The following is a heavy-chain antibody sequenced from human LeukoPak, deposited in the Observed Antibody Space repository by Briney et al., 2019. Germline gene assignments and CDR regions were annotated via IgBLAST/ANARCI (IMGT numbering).Heavy chain of an antibody. CDR3: ASDSFSISAQSTVNFGY. CDR1: GFTFSSYW. Sequence: GGSLRLSCAASGFTFSSYWISWVRQAPGKGLEWVANINEDGSAQYYVGSVRGRFTISRDNATNKLYVQMNSLRVEDTAVYYCASDSFSISAQSTVNFGYWGQGILVTISS. V-gene: IGHV3-7*01. CDR2: INEDGSAQ. J-gene: IGHJ4*02. D-gene: IGHD2-21*01.